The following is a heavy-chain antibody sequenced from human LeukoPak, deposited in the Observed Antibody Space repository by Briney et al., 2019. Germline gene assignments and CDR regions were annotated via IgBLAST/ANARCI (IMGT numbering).Heavy chain of an antibody. Sequence: GGSRRLACAAYGFTFSSHAVDWVRQAPGKGLEWVAVISNDGNNKYYGDSVKGRFTICRDNSKNTLYLLMNSVRADDTAVYYCARGQYCSGTSCYTYYYYYNMDVWGQGTTVTVSS. CDR1: GFTFSSHA. V-gene: IGHV3-30*04. J-gene: IGHJ6*02. D-gene: IGHD2-2*02. CDR3: ARGQYCSGTSCYTYYYYYNMDV. CDR2: ISNDGNNK.